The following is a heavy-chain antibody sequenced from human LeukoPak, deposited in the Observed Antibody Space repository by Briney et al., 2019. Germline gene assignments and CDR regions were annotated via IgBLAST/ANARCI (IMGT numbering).Heavy chain of an antibody. CDR3: AKEGRIAAGTGDYFDY. J-gene: IGHJ4*02. V-gene: IGHV3-23*01. D-gene: IGHD6-13*01. CDR2: ISANGDTT. Sequence: PGGSLRLSCAASGFTFSSYAMGWVRQAPGKGLEGVSGISANGDTTKYADSVKGRFTISRDNSKNTVFLQMNSLRADDMAVYYCAKEGRIAAGTGDYFDYWGQGTLVTVSS. CDR1: GFTFSSYA.